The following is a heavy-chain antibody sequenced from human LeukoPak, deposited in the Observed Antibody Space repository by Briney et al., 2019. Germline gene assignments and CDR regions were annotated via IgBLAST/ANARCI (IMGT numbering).Heavy chain of an antibody. V-gene: IGHV3-74*01. CDR1: GFSFRSYW. CDR3: VRDFWVFGRSPTEDY. CDR2: INTDGTNT. Sequence: GGSLRLSCAASGFSFRSYWMHWVRQAPGKGLVWVSRINTDGTNTGYADSVKGRFTISRDNAKNSLYLQLNNLRVEDTAIYYCVRDFWVFGRSPTEDYWGRGTLVTVSS. D-gene: IGHD3-3*01. J-gene: IGHJ4*02.